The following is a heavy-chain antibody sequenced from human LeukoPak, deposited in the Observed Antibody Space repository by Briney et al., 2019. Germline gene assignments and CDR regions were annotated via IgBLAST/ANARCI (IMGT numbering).Heavy chain of an antibody. CDR1: GYTFTSYG. CDR2: ISAYNGNT. CDR3: ARDAISVVVVAATPDY. D-gene: IGHD2-15*01. J-gene: IGHJ4*02. Sequence: GASVKVSCKASGYTFTSYGISWVRQAPGQGLEWMGWISAYNGNTNYAQKLQGRVTMTTDTSTSTVYMELRSLRSDDTAVYYCARDAISVVVVAATPDYWGQGTLVTVSS. V-gene: IGHV1-18*01.